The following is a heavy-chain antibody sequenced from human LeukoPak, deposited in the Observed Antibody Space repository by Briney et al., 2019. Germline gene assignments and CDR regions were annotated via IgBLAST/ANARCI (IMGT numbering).Heavy chain of an antibody. J-gene: IGHJ4*02. V-gene: IGHV3-30*02. CDR2: IRYDGSNK. Sequence: GGSLRLSCAASGFTFSSYGMHWVRQAPGKGLEWAAFIRYDGSNKYYADSVKGRFTISRDNSKNTLYLQMNSLRAEDTAVYYCAKSGYYYDSSGSRSYFDYWGQGTLVTVSS. CDR3: AKSGYYYDSSGSRSYFDY. CDR1: GFTFSSYG. D-gene: IGHD3-22*01.